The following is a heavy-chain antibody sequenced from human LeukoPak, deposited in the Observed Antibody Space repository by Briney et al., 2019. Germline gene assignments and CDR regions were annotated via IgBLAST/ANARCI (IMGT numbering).Heavy chain of an antibody. J-gene: IGHJ4*02. Sequence: PGGSLRLSCEVSGFTFSSYWMNWVRQAPGEGLEWVANIKQDGSEKNYLDSVKGRFTISRDNAKNSLYLQMNSLRAEDTAVFYCTRGGDGYNPGGYWGQGTLVTVSS. CDR1: GFTFSSYW. V-gene: IGHV3-7*04. CDR2: IKQDGSEK. D-gene: IGHD5-24*01. CDR3: TRGGDGYNPGGY.